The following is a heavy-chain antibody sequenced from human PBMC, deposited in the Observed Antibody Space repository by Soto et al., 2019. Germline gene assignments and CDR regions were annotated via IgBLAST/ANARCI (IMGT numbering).Heavy chain of an antibody. CDR2: IKSKTDGGTT. CDR1: GFTFSNAW. Sequence: GGSLRLSCAASGFTFSNAWMSWVRQAPGKGLEWVGRIKSKTDGGTTDYAAPVKGRFTISRDDSKNTLYLQMNSLKTEDTAVYYCTTLPPGRSYYYYMDVWGKGTTVTVSS. V-gene: IGHV3-15*01. CDR3: TTLPPGRSYYYYMDV. D-gene: IGHD2-15*01. J-gene: IGHJ6*03.